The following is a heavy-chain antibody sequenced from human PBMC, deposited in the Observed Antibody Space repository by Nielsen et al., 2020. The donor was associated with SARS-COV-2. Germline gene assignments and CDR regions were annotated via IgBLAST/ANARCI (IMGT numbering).Heavy chain of an antibody. CDR3: ARESGLGTTDN. CDR1: GGSFGGYY. V-gene: IGHV4-34*01. J-gene: IGHJ4*02. D-gene: IGHD3/OR15-3a*01. CDR2: VNYRGGT. Sequence: SETLSLTCAAYGGSFGGYYWSWIRQPPGKGLEWIGEVNYRGGTNYNPSLKSRVTISMDASKNQFSLKMSSVTAADTAVYYCARESGLGTTDNWGQGVLVTVSS.